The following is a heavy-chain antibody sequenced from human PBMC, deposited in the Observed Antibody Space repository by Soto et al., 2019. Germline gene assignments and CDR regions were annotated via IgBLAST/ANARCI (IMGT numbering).Heavy chain of an antibody. CDR1: GGGNLRDYR. J-gene: IGHJ4*02. Sequence: ASVKVSCKASGGGNLRDYRTTWVRRAPGQGLEWMGGIIPKLGSANYAQNFQGRVTVTTDDSTNTVYMELRSLRSDDTAVYYCARERYDDNCGDDYWGQGTLVTVSS. CDR2: IIPKLGSA. V-gene: IGHV1-69*16. D-gene: IGHD3-22*01. CDR3: ARERYDDNCGDDY.